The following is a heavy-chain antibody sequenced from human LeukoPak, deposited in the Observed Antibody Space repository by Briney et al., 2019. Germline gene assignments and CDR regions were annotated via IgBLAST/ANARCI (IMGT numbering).Heavy chain of an antibody. V-gene: IGHV1-8*01. J-gene: IGHJ6*03. CDR2: MNPNSGNT. D-gene: IGHD6-13*01. Sequence: ASVKVSCKASGYTFTSYDINWVRQATGQGLEWMGWMNPNSGNTGYAQKFQGRVTMTRNTSISTAYMELSSLRSEDTAVYYCAGGPDSSSWYSFNYYYYYMDVWGKGTTVTISS. CDR3: AGGPDSSSWYSFNYYYYYMDV. CDR1: GYTFTSYD.